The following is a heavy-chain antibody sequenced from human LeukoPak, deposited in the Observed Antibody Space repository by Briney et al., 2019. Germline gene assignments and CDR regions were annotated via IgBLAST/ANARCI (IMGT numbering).Heavy chain of an antibody. Sequence: GESLKISCKASGYIFTSYWIGWVRQMPGKGLEWMGIIDPGDSDTRYSPSFQGQVTISADRSISTAYLQWSSLKASDTAIYYCARRYCSSTSCHLDYWGQGTLVTVSS. CDR2: IDPGDSDT. D-gene: IGHD2-2*01. CDR3: ARRYCSSTSCHLDY. CDR1: GYIFTSYW. J-gene: IGHJ4*02. V-gene: IGHV5-51*01.